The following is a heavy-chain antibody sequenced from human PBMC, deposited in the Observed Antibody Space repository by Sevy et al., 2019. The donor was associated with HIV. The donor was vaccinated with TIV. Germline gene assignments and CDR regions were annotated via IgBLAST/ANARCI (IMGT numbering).Heavy chain of an antibody. CDR3: ARRLAARYAFGI. D-gene: IGHD6-6*01. CDR2: IYYSGST. V-gene: IGHV4-30-4*01. J-gene: IGHJ3*02. Sequence: SETLSLTCTVSGGSISSDEYSWSWIRQPPGKGLEWIGNIYYSGSTYYNPSLKSRLTISIDTSKNQFFLKLNSVTAADTAVYYCARRLAARYAFGIWGQGTMVTVSS. CDR1: GGSISSDEYS.